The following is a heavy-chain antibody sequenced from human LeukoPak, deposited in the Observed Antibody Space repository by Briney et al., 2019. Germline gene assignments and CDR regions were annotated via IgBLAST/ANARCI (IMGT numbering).Heavy chain of an antibody. CDR3: AREAVHNWFFDY. J-gene: IGHJ4*02. Sequence: SETLSLTRAFSGGSLRIYYWSGAPHPCGKGREWIGRIYISGIANYNPSHKSRVIMSLDTSKNQSSLKLDSVTAADTAVYYCAREAVHNWFFDYWGQGTLVTVSS. V-gene: IGHV4-4*07. D-gene: IGHD1-1*01. CDR2: IYISGIA. CDR1: GGSLRIYY.